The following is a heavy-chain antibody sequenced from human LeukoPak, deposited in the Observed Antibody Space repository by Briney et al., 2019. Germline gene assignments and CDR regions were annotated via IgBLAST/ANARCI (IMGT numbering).Heavy chain of an antibody. CDR1: GGSISSTNW. CDR2: ISLTGET. D-gene: IGHD3-3*01. CDR3: AREGGFYRPLDY. V-gene: IGHV4-4*02. Sequence: PSETLSLTCGVSGGSISSTNWWSWVRQPPGQGLEWIGEISLTGETNYNPSLNGRVTMSLDKSRNQLSLSLTSVTAADTAVYYCAREGGFYRPLDYSGQGTLVTVSS. J-gene: IGHJ4*02.